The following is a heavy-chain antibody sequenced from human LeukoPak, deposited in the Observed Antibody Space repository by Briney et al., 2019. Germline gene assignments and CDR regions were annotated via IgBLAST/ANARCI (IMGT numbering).Heavy chain of an antibody. CDR1: GYTFTSYY. Sequence: ASVNVSCKASGYTFTSYYMHWVRQAPGQGLEWMGIINPSGGSTSYAQKFQGRVTITADESTSTAYMELSSLRSEDTAVYYCAADYYDSGGCYLGYYGMDVWGQGTTVTVSS. J-gene: IGHJ6*02. CDR2: INPSGGST. V-gene: IGHV1-46*01. CDR3: AADYYDSGGCYLGYYGMDV. D-gene: IGHD3-22*01.